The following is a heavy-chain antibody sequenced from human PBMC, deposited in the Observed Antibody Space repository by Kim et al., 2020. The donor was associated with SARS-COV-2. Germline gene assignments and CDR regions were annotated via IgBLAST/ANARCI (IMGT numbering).Heavy chain of an antibody. V-gene: IGHV1-18*01. D-gene: IGHD3-16*02. CDR1: GYTFTSYG. CDR3: ARDLVELGVVWGSYRYTAPPYYYYYGMDV. CDR2: ISAYNGNT. Sequence: ASVKVSCKASGYTFTSYGISWVRQAPGQGLEWMGWISAYNGNTNYAQKLQGRVTMTTDTSTSTAYMELRSLRSDDTAVYYCARDLVELGVVWGSYRYTAPPYYYYYGMDVWGQGTTVTVSS. J-gene: IGHJ6*02.